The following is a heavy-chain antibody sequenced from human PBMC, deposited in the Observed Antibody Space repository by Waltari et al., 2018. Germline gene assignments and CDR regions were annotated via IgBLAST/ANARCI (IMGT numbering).Heavy chain of an antibody. Sequence: QVQLQQWGAGLLKPSETLSLTCAAYGGSFSGYYWSWIRQPPGKGLEWIGEINHSGSTNYNPSLKSRVTISVDTSKNQFSLKLSSVTAADTAVYYCARSRRLYDFWSGNHGFFDYWGQGTLVTVSS. V-gene: IGHV4-34*01. CDR1: GGSFSGYY. D-gene: IGHD3-3*01. CDR2: INHSGST. J-gene: IGHJ4*02. CDR3: ARSRRLYDFWSGNHGFFDY.